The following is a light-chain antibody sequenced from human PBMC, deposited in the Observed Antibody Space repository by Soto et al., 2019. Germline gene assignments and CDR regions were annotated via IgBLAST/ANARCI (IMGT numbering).Light chain of an antibody. Sequence: EIVMTQSPATLSVSPGERATLSCRASQSVGSSLVWYQQKPGQAPRLLIYGASTRATGFPARFSGSGSGTEFTLTISSLQSEDFAGYYCQQNKNWPITFGQGTRLEIK. CDR3: QQNKNWPIT. CDR1: QSVGSS. V-gene: IGKV3-15*01. J-gene: IGKJ5*01. CDR2: GAS.